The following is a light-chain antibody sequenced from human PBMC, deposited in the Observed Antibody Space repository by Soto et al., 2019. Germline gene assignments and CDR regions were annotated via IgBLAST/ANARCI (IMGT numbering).Light chain of an antibody. V-gene: IGKV3-15*01. J-gene: IGKJ1*01. CDR1: QSVSNN. CDR2: DAS. Sequence: VMAQAAATMSVSTGERATLSCRASQSVSNNLAWYQQKVGQAPKLLIYDASTRATGIPARFSGSGSGTEFTLTISSLQSEDLAVYYCQQYNNWPETFGQGTKVDIK. CDR3: QQYNNWPET.